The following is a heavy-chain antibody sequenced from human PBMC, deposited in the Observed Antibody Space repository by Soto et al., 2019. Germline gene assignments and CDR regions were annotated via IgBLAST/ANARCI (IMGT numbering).Heavy chain of an antibody. D-gene: IGHD4-17*01. CDR1: GFTFSSYG. CDR3: AKDRAVEVTTRFFDY. CDR2: ISYDGRNK. V-gene: IGHV3-30*18. Sequence: QVQLVESGGGVVQPGRSLRLSCAASGFTFSSYGMHWVPQAPGKGLEWVAVISYDGRNKNYADSGTGRFTSARVKSKNTLYLKRNRLRAEDTADYYWAKDRAVEVTTRFFDYWGQGTLVTVSS. J-gene: IGHJ4*02.